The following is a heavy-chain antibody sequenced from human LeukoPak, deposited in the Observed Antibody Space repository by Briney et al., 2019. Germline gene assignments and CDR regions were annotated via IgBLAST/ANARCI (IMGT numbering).Heavy chain of an antibody. Sequence: ASVKVSCKASGYTFDHYGISWVRQAPGQGLEWMGWVTSYNGDTNYAQRFHGRVTMTADTSTSTAYMDLSSLTFDDTAIYYCTKDWHILTGRNCFDPWGQGTLVTVSS. D-gene: IGHD3-9*01. CDR2: VTSYNGDT. J-gene: IGHJ5*02. CDR3: TKDWHILTGRNCFDP. V-gene: IGHV1-18*01. CDR1: GYTFDHYG.